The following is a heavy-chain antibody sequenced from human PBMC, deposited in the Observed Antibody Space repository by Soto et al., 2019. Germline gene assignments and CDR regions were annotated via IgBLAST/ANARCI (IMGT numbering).Heavy chain of an antibody. Sequence: SETLSLTCTVSGGSISSSGYYWGWIRQHPGKGLEWIGSIYYSGSTYYNPSLKSRVTISVDTSKNQFSLKLSSVTAADTAVYYCARDLSGYCSGGSCYSGSWFDPWGQGTLLTVSS. CDR2: IYYSGST. D-gene: IGHD2-15*01. CDR1: GGSISSSGYY. V-gene: IGHV4-39*07. J-gene: IGHJ5*02. CDR3: ARDLSGYCSGGSCYSGSWFDP.